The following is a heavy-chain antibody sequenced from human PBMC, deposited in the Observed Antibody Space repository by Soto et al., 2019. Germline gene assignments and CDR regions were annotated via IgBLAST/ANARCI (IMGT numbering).Heavy chain of an antibody. D-gene: IGHD2-2*01. V-gene: IGHV3-30-3*01. J-gene: IGHJ4*02. CDR1: GFTFSSYA. CDR2: ISYDGSNK. CDR3: ARGLGYCSSTSCPLDY. Sequence: GGSLRLSCAASGFTFSSYAMHWVRQAPGKGLEWVAVISYDGSNKYHADSGKGRFTISGDNSKNTLYLQMNSLRAEDTAVYYCARGLGYCSSTSCPLDYWGQGTLVTVSS.